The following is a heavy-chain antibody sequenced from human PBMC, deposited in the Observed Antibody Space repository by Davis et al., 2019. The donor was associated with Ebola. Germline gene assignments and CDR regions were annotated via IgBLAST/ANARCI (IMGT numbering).Heavy chain of an antibody. CDR3: ARVSRYDFWSGYYLDS. CDR2: IYPEDSDT. J-gene: IGHJ4*02. V-gene: IGHV5-51*04. CDR1: GYSFYNHW. D-gene: IGHD3-3*01. Sequence: GESLKISCQGSGYSFYNHWIAWVRQMPGKGLEWVGIIYPEDSDTRYGPSIQGQVTFSVNRPISTAYLQWSSLKPSDTAMYFCARVSRYDFWSGYYLDSWGQGTLVTVSS.